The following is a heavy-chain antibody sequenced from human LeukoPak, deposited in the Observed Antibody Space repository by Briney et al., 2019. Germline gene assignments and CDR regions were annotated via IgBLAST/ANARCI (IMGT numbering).Heavy chain of an antibody. Sequence: PGGSLRLSCAASGFIFNRYSMHWVRQAPGKGLEGVSYISSSSSTIHYTDSVQGRFAISRDNDKNSLYLKMNSVRDEDTAVYYCVRDQAADGMDVWGQGTSVFVSS. CDR3: VRDQAADGMDV. CDR1: GFIFNRYS. J-gene: IGHJ6*02. CDR2: ISSSSSTI. V-gene: IGHV3-48*02. D-gene: IGHD2-15*01.